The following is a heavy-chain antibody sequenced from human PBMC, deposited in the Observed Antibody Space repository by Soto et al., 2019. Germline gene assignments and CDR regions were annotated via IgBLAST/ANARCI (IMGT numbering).Heavy chain of an antibody. V-gene: IGHV3-7*05. CDR3: VGSSGWLFDY. D-gene: IGHD6-25*01. J-gene: IGHJ4*02. CDR1: GFTFSAYW. Sequence: EVHLVESGGDLVQPGGSLRLSCAASGFTFSAYWMQWVRQAPGKGLEWVAIIKQDGSEKYYVDSVTGRFTISRDNAKNSLYLQMSSLRAEDTAMYYCVGSSGWLFDYWGQGTLVTVSS. CDR2: IKQDGSEK.